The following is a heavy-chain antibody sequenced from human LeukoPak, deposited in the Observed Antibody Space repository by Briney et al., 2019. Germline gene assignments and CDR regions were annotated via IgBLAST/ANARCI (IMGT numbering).Heavy chain of an antibody. CDR3: ARALYYDSSGYYSLDAFDI. Sequence: GGSLRLSCAASGFTFSSYAMSWVRQAPGKGLEWVSYISSSGSTIYYADSVKGRFTISRDNAKNSLYLQMNSLRAEDTAVYYCARALYYDSSGYYSLDAFDIWGQGTMVTVSS. J-gene: IGHJ3*02. CDR1: GFTFSSYA. V-gene: IGHV3-48*03. CDR2: ISSSGSTI. D-gene: IGHD3-22*01.